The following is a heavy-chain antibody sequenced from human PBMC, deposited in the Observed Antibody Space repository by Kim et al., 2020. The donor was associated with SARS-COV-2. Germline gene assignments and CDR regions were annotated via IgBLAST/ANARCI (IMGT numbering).Heavy chain of an antibody. D-gene: IGHD3-10*01. CDR3: ARDLNTMVRGVIIPPYYYGMDG. Sequence: ASVKVSCKASGYTFTSYYMHWVRQAPGQGLEWMGIINPSGGSTSYAQKFQGRVTMTRDTSTSTVYMELSSLRSENTAVYYCARDLNTMVRGVIIPPYYYGMDGWGQGTTVTVSS. V-gene: IGHV1-46*01. CDR1: GYTFTSYY. J-gene: IGHJ6*02. CDR2: INPSGGST.